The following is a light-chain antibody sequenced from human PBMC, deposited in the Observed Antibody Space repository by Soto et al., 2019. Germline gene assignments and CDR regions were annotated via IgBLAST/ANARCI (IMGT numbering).Light chain of an antibody. J-gene: IGLJ1*01. CDR2: EVS. CDR1: SRDVGGYKY. V-gene: IGLV2-14*01. Sequence: QSVLTHPASVAGSPGKSISISCTGTSRDVGGYKYVSWYQQHPGKAPKLMIYEVSNRPSGVSIRFSGSKSGNTASLTISGLQAEDEADYYCSSYTTSTTLVFGSGTNVTVL. CDR3: SSYTTSTTLV.